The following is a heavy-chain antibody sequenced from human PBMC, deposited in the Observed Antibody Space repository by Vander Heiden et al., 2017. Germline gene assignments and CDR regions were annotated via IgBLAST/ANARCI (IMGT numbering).Heavy chain of an antibody. Sequence: QVQLVQSGAEVKKPGASVKVSCKTSGYTFTGNCMHWVRQAPGQGLEWRGWISPKRGATKYAQKFQGRVTMTRDTSISTVYMEVSSLRSDDTALYYCARDSSDDYSNMDYWGQGTLVTVSS. J-gene: IGHJ4*02. D-gene: IGHD4-4*01. V-gene: IGHV1-2*02. CDR3: ARDSSDDYSNMDY. CDR1: GYTFTGNC. CDR2: ISPKRGAT.